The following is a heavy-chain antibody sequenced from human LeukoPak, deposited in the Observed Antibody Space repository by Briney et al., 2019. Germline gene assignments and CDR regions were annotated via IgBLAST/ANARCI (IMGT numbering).Heavy chain of an antibody. D-gene: IGHD3-22*01. J-gene: IGHJ4*02. CDR1: GYTFTSYY. Sequence: ASVKVSCKASGYTFTSYYMHWVRQAPGQGLEWMEWISDYNGNTNYAQKIQGTVTMTTDTSTRTAYMELRSLRSDDTAVYYCARDRDYYDSSGMGGYWGQGTLVTVSS. V-gene: IGHV1-18*04. CDR2: ISDYNGNT. CDR3: ARDRDYYDSSGMGGY.